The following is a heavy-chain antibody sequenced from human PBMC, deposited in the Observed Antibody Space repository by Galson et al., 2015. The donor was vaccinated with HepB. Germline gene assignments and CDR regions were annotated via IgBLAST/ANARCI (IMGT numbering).Heavy chain of an antibody. CDR1: GFTNYW. CDR3: AREGRRTGEVTKAFDM. V-gene: IGHV3-74*01. J-gene: IGHJ3*02. CDR2: INSDGSST. D-gene: IGHD7-27*01. Sequence: SLRLSCAASGFTNYWMHWVRQAPGRGLVWVSRINSDGSSTSYADSVKGRFTISRDNAKSTLYLQMNSLRDEDTAVYYCAREGRRTGEVTKAFDMWVQGTMVTVSS.